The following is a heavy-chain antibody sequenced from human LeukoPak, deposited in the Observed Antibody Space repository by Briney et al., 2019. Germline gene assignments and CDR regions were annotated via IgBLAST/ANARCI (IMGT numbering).Heavy chain of an antibody. CDR1: GFTFDDYG. CDR2: INWNGGNT. D-gene: IGHD1-26*01. V-gene: IGHV3-20*04. CDR3: ARTSDGNWFDP. J-gene: IGHJ5*02. Sequence: PGGSLRLSXAASGFTFDDYGMSWVRQGPGKGLEWVSGINWNGGNTGYADSVKGRFTIFRDNAKNSLYLEMDSLRVEDTALYYCARTSDGNWFDPWGQGTLVTVSS.